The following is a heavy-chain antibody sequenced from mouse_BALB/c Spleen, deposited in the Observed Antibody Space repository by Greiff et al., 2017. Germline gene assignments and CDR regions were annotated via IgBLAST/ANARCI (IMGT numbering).Heavy chain of an antibody. D-gene: IGHD2-4*01. Sequence: EVKLVESGPELVKPGASVKISCKASGYSFTGYYMHWVKQSHVKSLEWIGRINPYNGATSYNQNFKDKASLTVDKSSSTAYMELHSLTSEDSAVYYCARSSYYDYDFFDYWGQGTTLTVSS. CDR3: ARSSYYDYDFFDY. CDR2: INPYNGAT. CDR1: GYSFTGYY. V-gene: IGHV1-31*01. J-gene: IGHJ2*01.